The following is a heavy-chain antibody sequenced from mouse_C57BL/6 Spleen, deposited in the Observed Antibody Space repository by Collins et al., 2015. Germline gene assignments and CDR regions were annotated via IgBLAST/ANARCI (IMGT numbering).Heavy chain of an antibody. J-gene: IGHJ2*01. CDR3: AATSYYFDY. Sequence: SALISRLSISKDNSKSQVFLKLNSLQTDDTATYYCAATSYYFDYWGQGTTLTVSS. D-gene: IGHD6-1*01. V-gene: IGHV2-3*01.